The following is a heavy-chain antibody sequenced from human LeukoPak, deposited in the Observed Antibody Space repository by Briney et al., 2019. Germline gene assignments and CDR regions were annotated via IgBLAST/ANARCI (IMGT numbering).Heavy chain of an antibody. J-gene: IGHJ4*02. CDR3: ARSRGYFESKHRVYYFDY. CDR2: IYYSGST. V-gene: IGHV4-31*03. D-gene: IGHD3-9*01. Sequence: SETLSLTCTVSGGSISSGGYYWSWIRQHPGKGLEWIGYIYYSGSTYYNPSLKSRVTISVDTSKNQFSLKLSSVTAADTAVYYCARSRGYFESKHRVYYFDYWGQGTLVTVSS. CDR1: GGSISSGGYY.